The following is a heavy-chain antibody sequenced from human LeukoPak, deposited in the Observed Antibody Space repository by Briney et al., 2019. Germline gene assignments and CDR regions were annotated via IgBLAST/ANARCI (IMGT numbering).Heavy chain of an antibody. J-gene: IGHJ4*02. Sequence: NSSDTVSLTCTVSGASLNNVLWAWTRQPPGKGLEWISYIYSSGSAHYNPSLKSRVIISGDTSKNQISLNLTSVTAADTAVYFCARHRDYYDTWGEGTLATVSS. CDR2: IYSSGSA. D-gene: IGHD3-22*01. CDR3: ARHRDYYDT. CDR1: GASLNNVL. V-gene: IGHV4-59*08.